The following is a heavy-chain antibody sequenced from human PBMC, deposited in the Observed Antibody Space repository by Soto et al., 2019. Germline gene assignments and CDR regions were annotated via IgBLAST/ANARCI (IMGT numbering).Heavy chain of an antibody. D-gene: IGHD6-13*01. Sequence: EVQLVESGGGLVQPGGSLRLSCVVSGFTFSSYWMHWVRQAPGKGLVWVSRINSDGSSTNYADSVKGRFTISRDNAKNTLYLQMNSLRAEDTAVFYCARVAYGSSWFIDYWGQGSLVTVSS. CDR1: GFTFSSYW. CDR3: ARVAYGSSWFIDY. V-gene: IGHV3-74*01. J-gene: IGHJ4*02. CDR2: INSDGSST.